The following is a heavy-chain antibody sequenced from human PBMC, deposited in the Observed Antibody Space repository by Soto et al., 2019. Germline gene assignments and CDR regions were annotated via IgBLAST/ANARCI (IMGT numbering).Heavy chain of an antibody. V-gene: IGHV3-23*01. Sequence: EVQLLESGGGLVQPGGSLRLSCAASGFTFSSYAMSWVRQAPGKGLEWVSAISGSGGSTDYADSVKGRFTISRDNSKNTLYLQMNSLRAEDTAVYYCAKVAGPLSSSSDQWDYYYSMDVWGQGTTVTVSS. CDR1: GFTFSSYA. CDR2: ISGSGGST. D-gene: IGHD6-6*01. J-gene: IGHJ6*02. CDR3: AKVAGPLSSSSDQWDYYYSMDV.